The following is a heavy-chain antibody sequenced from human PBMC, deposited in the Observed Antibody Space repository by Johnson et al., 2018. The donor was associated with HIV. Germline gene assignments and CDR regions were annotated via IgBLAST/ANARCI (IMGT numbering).Heavy chain of an antibody. V-gene: IGHV3-43*01. Sequence: VQLVESGGGLVQPGRSLRLSCAASGFTFDDYTMHWVRQAPGKGLEWVSLISWDSDSTHYADSMKGRFTISRDNAKKSLYVQMNSLRAEDTAVYYCAKHNGNSLYWYAFDIWGQGTMVTVSS. CDR1: GFTFDDYT. CDR3: AKHNGNSLYWYAFDI. J-gene: IGHJ3*02. D-gene: IGHD5/OR15-5a*01. CDR2: ISWDSDST.